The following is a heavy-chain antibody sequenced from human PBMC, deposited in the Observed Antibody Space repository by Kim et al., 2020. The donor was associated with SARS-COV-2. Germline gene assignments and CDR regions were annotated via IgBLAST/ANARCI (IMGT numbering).Heavy chain of an antibody. CDR1: GYTFANYG. D-gene: IGHD3-3*01. V-gene: IGHV1-18*04. CDR3: TRDQPFYDSWGGFPAHSYYYGMDV. Sequence: ASVKVSCKASGYTFANYGINWVRQAPGQGLEWMGWNSAYNGDTNYAQRFQGRVTMTTDTSTGTAYMELRSLRSDDTAVYYCTRDQPFYDSWGGFPAHSYYYGMDVWGQGTTVTVSS. CDR2: NSAYNGDT. J-gene: IGHJ6*02.